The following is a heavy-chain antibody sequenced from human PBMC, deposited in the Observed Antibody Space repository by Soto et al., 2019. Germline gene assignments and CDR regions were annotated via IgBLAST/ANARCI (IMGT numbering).Heavy chain of an antibody. CDR1: GDSISTFY. CDR2: VYYTGST. CDR3: ARGRTVRNYADDSSDYFYFFDY. V-gene: IGHV4-59*01. J-gene: IGHJ4*02. Sequence: SETLSLTCTVSGDSISTFYWGWMRQSPGKELEWIGYVYYTGSTNYNPSLKSRVTISVDRSKNQFSLKLTSANAAGTAVYYCARGRTVRNYADDSSDYFYFFDYWGQGTQVTVSS. D-gene: IGHD3-22*01.